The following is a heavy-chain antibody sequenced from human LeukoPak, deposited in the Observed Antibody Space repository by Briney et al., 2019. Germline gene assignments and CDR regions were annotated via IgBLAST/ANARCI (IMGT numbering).Heavy chain of an antibody. J-gene: IGHJ6*02. CDR1: GGSISSGGYY. V-gene: IGHV4-31*03. D-gene: IGHD3-16*01. CDR3: AKVRGYYYAMDV. CDR2: IYYSGST. Sequence: PSETLSLTCTVSGGSISSGGYYWSWIRQHPGKGLEWIGYIYYSGSTYYNPSLKSRVTISVDTSKNQFSLKLSSVTAADTAMYYCAKVRGYYYAMDVWGQGTTVTVSS.